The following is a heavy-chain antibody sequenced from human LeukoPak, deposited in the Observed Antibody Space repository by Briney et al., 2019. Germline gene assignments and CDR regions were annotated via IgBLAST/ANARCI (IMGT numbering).Heavy chain of an antibody. CDR3: ARGRVYGSGSYLGDYFDY. CDR1: GGSFSGYY. Sequence: SETLSLTCAVYGGSFSGYYWSWIRQPPGKGLEWIGEINHSGSTNYNPSLKSRVTISVDTSKNQFSLKLSSVTAADTAVYYCARGRVYGSGSYLGDYFDYWGQGTLVTVSS. CDR2: INHSGST. J-gene: IGHJ4*02. V-gene: IGHV4-34*01. D-gene: IGHD3-10*01.